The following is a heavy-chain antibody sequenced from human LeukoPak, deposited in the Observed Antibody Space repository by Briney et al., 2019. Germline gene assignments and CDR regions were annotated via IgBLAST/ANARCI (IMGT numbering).Heavy chain of an antibody. J-gene: IGHJ4*01. CDR3: ARDRGAYCGGDCYLGFDY. D-gene: IGHD2-21*02. CDR1: GFTFSSYT. V-gene: IGHV3-21*01. Sequence: GGSLRLSCAASGFTFSSYTMNWVRQAPGKGLEWVSSIAGSSGYISYADSVKGRFTISRDNAKKSLYPQMTSLTAEDTAVYYCARDRGAYCGGDCYLGFDYWGRGTLVTVSS. CDR2: IAGSSGYI.